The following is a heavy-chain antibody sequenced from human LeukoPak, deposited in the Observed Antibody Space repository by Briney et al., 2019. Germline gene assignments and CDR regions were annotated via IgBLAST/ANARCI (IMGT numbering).Heavy chain of an antibody. CDR2: MGDSASSI. V-gene: IGHV3-48*03. CDR1: GFTFSSYE. J-gene: IGHJ5*02. Sequence: PGGSLRLSCAASGFTFSSYEMNWVRQAPGKGLEGVSYMGDSASSIFYADSVKGRFTISRDNARNSLYLQMNSLRAEDTAVYYCARDGLSSGARDWFDPWGQGTLVAVSS. D-gene: IGHD3-22*01. CDR3: ARDGLSSGARDWFDP.